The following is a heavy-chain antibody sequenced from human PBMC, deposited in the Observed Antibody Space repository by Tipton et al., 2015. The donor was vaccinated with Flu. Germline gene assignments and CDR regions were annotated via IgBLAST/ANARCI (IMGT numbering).Heavy chain of an antibody. CDR1: GFTVSSNY. Sequence: SLRLSCAASGFTVSSNYMSWVRQAPGKGLEWVSVIYSGGSTYYADSVKGRFTISRDNSKNTLYLQMNSLRAEDTAVYYCARKVAARAVPWDYWGQGTLVTVSS. V-gene: IGHV3-66*01. CDR2: IYSGGST. J-gene: IGHJ4*02. CDR3: ARKVAARAVPWDY. D-gene: IGHD6-6*01.